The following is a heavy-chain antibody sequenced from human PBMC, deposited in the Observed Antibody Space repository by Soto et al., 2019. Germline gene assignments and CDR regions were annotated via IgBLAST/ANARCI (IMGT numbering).Heavy chain of an antibody. D-gene: IGHD2-8*02. CDR2: IYYSGST. CDR1: GGSISSYY. J-gene: IGHJ4*02. CDR3: ARDKITGLFDY. V-gene: IGHV4-59*12. Sequence: SQTLSLTCTVSGGSISSYYWNWIRQPPGKGLEWIGYIYYSGSTNYNPSLKSRVTISVDTSKNQFSLKLTSVTAADTAVYYCARDKITGLFDYWGQGTLVTVSS.